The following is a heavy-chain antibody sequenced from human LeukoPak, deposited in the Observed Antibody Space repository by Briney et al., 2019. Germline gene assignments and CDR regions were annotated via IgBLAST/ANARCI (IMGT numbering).Heavy chain of an antibody. CDR2: INPSGGST. Sequence: ASVKVSCKASGYTFTSYYMHWVRQAPGQGLEWMGIINPSGGSTSYAQKFQGRVTMTRDTSTSTVYMELSSLRSEDTAVYYCAREGKMGRRDGYNSVPDYYGMDVWAKGPRSPSP. CDR1: GYTFTSYY. D-gene: IGHD5-24*01. CDR3: AREGKMGRRDGYNSVPDYYGMDV. J-gene: IGHJ6*02. V-gene: IGHV1-46*01.